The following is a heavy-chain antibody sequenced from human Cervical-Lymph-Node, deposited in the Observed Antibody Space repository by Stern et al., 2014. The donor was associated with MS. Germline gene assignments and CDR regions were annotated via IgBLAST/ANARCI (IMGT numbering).Heavy chain of an antibody. J-gene: IGHJ5*01. Sequence: QVQLQESGPGLVKPSETLSLTCTVSGGSIYNYYWTWIRQPPGKGLEWIGHIDYSGSTNYNPSLESRVTMSVDSSKNEFSLILTSVTAADTAVYYCARALRNAYTWFDPWGQGTLVTVS. D-gene: IGHD2-2*01. CDR3: ARALRNAYTWFDP. V-gene: IGHV4-59*01. CDR2: IDYSGST. CDR1: GGSIYNYY.